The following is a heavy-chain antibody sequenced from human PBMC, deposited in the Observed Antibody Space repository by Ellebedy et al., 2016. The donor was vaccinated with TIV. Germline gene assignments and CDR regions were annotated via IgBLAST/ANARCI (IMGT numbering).Heavy chain of an antibody. V-gene: IGHV1-3*01. J-gene: IGHJ4*02. D-gene: IGHD6-13*01. CDR3: ARERYSRVELDY. Sequence: AASVKVSCKASGYTFTSYAMHWVRQAPGQRLEWMGWFNAGNGNTKYPQKFQGRVTITRDTSASTAYMELSSLRSEDTAVYYCARERYSRVELDYWGQGTLVTVSS. CDR1: GYTFTSYA. CDR2: FNAGNGNT.